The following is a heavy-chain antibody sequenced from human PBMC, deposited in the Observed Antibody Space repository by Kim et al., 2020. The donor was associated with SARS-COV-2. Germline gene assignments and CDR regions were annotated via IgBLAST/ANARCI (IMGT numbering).Heavy chain of an antibody. V-gene: IGHV4-39*02. CDR2: MDYSGST. CDR1: GGSIISTPYY. Sequence: SETLSLTCTVSGGSIISTPYYWGWIRQPPGKGLEWIGSMDYSGSTHYNPSLKSRVTISVDTSKNHFSLKLSSVTAADTAVYYCARPYYDILTAYYSGGMDVWGQGTTVTVSS. J-gene: IGHJ6*02. CDR3: ARPYYDILTAYYSGGMDV. D-gene: IGHD3-9*01.